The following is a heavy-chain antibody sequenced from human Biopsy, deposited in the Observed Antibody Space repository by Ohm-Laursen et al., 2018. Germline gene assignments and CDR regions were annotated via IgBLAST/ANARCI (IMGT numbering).Heavy chain of an antibody. J-gene: IGHJ6*02. CDR1: GDTFNKYG. Sequence: SVKVSCKASGDTFNKYGIFWVRQAPGQGLEWMGRIIPIVDIVNYAQRFQGRVTMTADKSTSTAYLDLGSLISEDTAVYYCARGGSGSGYYGMDVWGQGTTVTVSS. CDR3: ARGGSGSGYYGMDV. CDR2: IIPIVDIV. V-gene: IGHV1-69*04. D-gene: IGHD3-10*01.